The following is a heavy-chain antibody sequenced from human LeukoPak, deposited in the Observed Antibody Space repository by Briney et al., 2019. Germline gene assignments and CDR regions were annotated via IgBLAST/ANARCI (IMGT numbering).Heavy chain of an antibody. V-gene: IGHV4-59*11. CDR3: AGGPYHFDY. Sequence: PSETPSLTCTVSGGSISSHYWSWIRQPPGKGLDWIGYIYYSGSTNYNPSLKSRVTISVDTSKNQFSLKLSSVTAADTAVYYCAGGPYHFDYWGQGTLVTVSS. J-gene: IGHJ4*02. CDR2: IYYSGST. D-gene: IGHD2-2*01. CDR1: GGSISSHY.